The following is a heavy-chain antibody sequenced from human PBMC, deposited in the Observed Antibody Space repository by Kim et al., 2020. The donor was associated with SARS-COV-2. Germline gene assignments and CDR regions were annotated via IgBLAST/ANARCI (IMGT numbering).Heavy chain of an antibody. Sequence: GGSLRLSCAASGFTFSDYYMSWIRQAPGKGLEWVSYISSSGSTIYYADSVKGRFTISRDNAKNSLYLQMNSLRAEDTAVYYCARDQWCWGSGWSRVLRYYGMGVWGQGTTVTVS. CDR3: ARDQWCWGSGWSRVLRYYGMGV. CDR1: GFTFSDYY. D-gene: IGHD6-19*01. CDR2: ISSSGSTI. V-gene: IGHV3-11*01. J-gene: IGHJ6*02.